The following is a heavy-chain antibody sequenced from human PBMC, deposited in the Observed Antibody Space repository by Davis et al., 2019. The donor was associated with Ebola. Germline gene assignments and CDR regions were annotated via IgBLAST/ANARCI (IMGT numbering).Heavy chain of an antibody. D-gene: IGHD6-13*01. Sequence: MPSETLSLTCTVSGGSLSSSSYYWGWIRQPPGKGLEWIGSIYYSGSTYYNPSLKSRFTISVDTSKNQFSLKLSAVTAADTAMYYCARRGTSSWYAGWFDPWGQGTLVTVSS. V-gene: IGHV4-39*01. CDR3: ARRGTSSWYAGWFDP. CDR1: GGSLSSSSYY. J-gene: IGHJ5*02. CDR2: IYYSGST.